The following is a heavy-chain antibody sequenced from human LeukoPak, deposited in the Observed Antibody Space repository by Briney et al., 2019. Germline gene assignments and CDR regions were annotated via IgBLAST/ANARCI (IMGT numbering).Heavy chain of an antibody. Sequence: SETLSLTCAVYGGSFSSYYWSWIRQPAGKGLEWIGRIYTSGSTNYNPSLKSRVTMSVDTSKNQFSLKLSSVTAADTAVYYCARDEDDFWSGYYDYWGQGTLVTVSS. CDR1: GGSFSSYY. J-gene: IGHJ4*02. D-gene: IGHD3-3*01. CDR2: IYTSGST. V-gene: IGHV4-4*07. CDR3: ARDEDDFWSGYYDY.